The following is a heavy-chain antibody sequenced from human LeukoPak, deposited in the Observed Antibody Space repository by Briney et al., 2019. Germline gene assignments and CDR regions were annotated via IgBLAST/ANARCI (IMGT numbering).Heavy chain of an antibody. J-gene: IGHJ6*02. CDR2: IGTAGDT. CDR3: AREGRYCSSTSCYRYYYGMDV. Sequence: GGSLRLSCAASGFTFSSYDMHWVRQATGKGLEWVSAIGTAGDTYYPGSVKGRFTISRENAKNSLYLQMNSLRAGDTAVYYCAREGRYCSSTSCYRYYYGMDVWGQGTTVTVSS. V-gene: IGHV3-13*01. D-gene: IGHD2-2*01. CDR1: GFTFSSYD.